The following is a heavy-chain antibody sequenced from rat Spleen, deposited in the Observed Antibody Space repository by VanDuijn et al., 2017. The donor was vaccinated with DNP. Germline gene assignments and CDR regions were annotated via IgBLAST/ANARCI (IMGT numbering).Heavy chain of an antibody. CDR3: SSHGGKNNNYWFPY. D-gene: IGHD1-10*01. J-gene: IGHJ3*01. CDR1: GFTFSHYA. Sequence: EVLLVESGGGLVQPGRSLKLSCAASGFTFSHYAMAWVRQAPTKGLEWVATITYDGSSTYYRDSVKGRFTISRDNVKSTLYLQMDSQRSEDTATYYCSSHGGKNNNYWFPYWGQGTLVTVSS. V-gene: IGHV5-29*01. CDR2: ITYDGSST.